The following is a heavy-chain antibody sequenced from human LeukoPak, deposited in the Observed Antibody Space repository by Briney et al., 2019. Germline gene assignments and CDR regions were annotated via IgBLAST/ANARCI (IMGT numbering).Heavy chain of an antibody. Sequence: GGSLRLSCAASGFTFSSYSMNWVRQAPGKGLEWVSSISSSSSYIYYADSVKGRFTISRDNAKNSLYLQTNSLRAEDTAVYYCARERGKIAARPLAGNWFDPWGQGTLVTVSS. D-gene: IGHD6-6*01. CDR2: ISSSSSYI. J-gene: IGHJ5*02. CDR1: GFTFSSYS. V-gene: IGHV3-21*01. CDR3: ARERGKIAARPLAGNWFDP.